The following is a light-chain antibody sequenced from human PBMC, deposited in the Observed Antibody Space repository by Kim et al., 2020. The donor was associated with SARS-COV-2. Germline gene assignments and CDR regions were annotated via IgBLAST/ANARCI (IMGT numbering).Light chain of an antibody. CDR3: HQYNNWPLT. Sequence: VSPGKRVTLSCRASQSISSNLAWYQQKPGQAPRLLIYDASTRATGVPDRFSGSGSGTEFTLTISSLQSEDFAVYYCHQYNNWPLTFGGGTKVDIK. J-gene: IGKJ4*01. CDR2: DAS. CDR1: QSISSN. V-gene: IGKV3-15*01.